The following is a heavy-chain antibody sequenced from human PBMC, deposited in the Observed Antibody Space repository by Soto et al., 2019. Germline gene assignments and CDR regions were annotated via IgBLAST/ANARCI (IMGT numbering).Heavy chain of an antibody. CDR1: GYTFTSYG. J-gene: IGHJ6*04. Sequence: ASVKVSCKASGYTFTSYGISWVRQAPGQGLEWMGWISAYNGNTNYAQKLQARVTMTTDTSASTAYMELRSLRSDDTAVYYCARDPRVRFLEWFQTVNYYYYGMEVGRERTTVTVSS. D-gene: IGHD3-3*01. CDR2: ISAYNGNT. CDR3: ARDPRVRFLEWFQTVNYYYYGMEV. V-gene: IGHV1-18*01.